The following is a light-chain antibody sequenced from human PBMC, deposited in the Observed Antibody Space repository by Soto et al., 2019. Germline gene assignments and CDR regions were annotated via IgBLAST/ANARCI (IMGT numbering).Light chain of an antibody. CDR1: ESISNSQ. Sequence: EIVLTQSPGTLSLSPGERGTLSCRTTESISNSQLAWYQQNPGQAPRLLIYGASRRAVGTPDRFSGSGSGTEFTLTISRLEPEDVAVYYCQQCDNLPLTFGGGTKVEVK. V-gene: IGKV3-20*01. CDR3: QQCDNLPLT. CDR2: GAS. J-gene: IGKJ4*01.